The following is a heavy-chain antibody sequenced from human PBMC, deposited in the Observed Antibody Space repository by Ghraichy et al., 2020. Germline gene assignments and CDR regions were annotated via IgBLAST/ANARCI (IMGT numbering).Heavy chain of an antibody. Sequence: SETLSLTCTVSGGSISSGGYYWSWIRQHPGKGLEWIGYIYYSGSTYYNPSLKSRVTISVDTSKNQFSLKLSSVTAADTAVYYCARDRYDYGDYGWYFDLWGRGTLVTVSS. CDR2: IYYSGST. CDR3: ARDRYDYGDYGWYFDL. CDR1: GGSISSGGYY. D-gene: IGHD4-17*01. J-gene: IGHJ2*01. V-gene: IGHV4-31*03.